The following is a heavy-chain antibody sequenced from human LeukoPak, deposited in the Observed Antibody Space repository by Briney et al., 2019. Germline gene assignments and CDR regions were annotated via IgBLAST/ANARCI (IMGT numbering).Heavy chain of an antibody. CDR3: ATTQDIAAAGTYFDY. CDR1: GFTFNNYG. CDR2: ISGSGDST. J-gene: IGHJ4*02. V-gene: IGHV3-23*01. Sequence: GGSLRLSCSASGFTFNNYGMSWVRQAPGKGLEWVSSISGSGDSTYYADSVKGRFTIPRDNSKNTLYLQMNSLRAEDTAVYYCATTQDIAAAGTYFDYWGQGTLVTVSS. D-gene: IGHD6-13*01.